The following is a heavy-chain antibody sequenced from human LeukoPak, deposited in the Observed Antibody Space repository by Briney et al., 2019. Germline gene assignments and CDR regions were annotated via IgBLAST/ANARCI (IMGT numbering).Heavy chain of an antibody. J-gene: IGHJ6*02. CDR3: ARGLLSYGSGSYYNLIGIYYYYYGMDV. CDR2: IYTSGST. Sequence: SETLSLTCTVSGGSISSYYWSWIRQPAGKGLEWIGRIYTSGSTNYNPSLKSRVTMSVDTSKNQFSLKLSSVTAADTAVYYCARGLLSYGSGSYYNLIGIYYYYYGMDVWGQGTTVTVSS. CDR1: GGSISSYY. D-gene: IGHD3-10*01. V-gene: IGHV4-4*07.